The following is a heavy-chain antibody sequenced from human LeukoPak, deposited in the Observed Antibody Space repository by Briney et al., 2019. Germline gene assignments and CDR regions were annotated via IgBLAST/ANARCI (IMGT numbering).Heavy chain of an antibody. Sequence: GSLRLSCAASGFTFSSYGMHWVRQAPGKGLEWVAVISYDGSNKYYADSVKGRFTISRDNSKNTLYLQMNSLRAEDTAVYYCARDGYSSTFDYWGQGTLVTVSS. CDR1: GFTFSSYG. CDR2: ISYDGSNK. V-gene: IGHV3-30*03. D-gene: IGHD6-19*01. J-gene: IGHJ4*02. CDR3: ARDGYSSTFDY.